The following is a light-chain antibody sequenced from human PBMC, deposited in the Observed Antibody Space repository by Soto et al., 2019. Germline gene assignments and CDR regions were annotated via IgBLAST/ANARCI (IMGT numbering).Light chain of an antibody. CDR3: SSYTGITSLVYV. CDR2: DVA. CDR1: SSDVGRYNF. V-gene: IGLV2-14*03. Sequence: QSALTQPASLSGSPGQSISISCTGTSSDVGRYNFVSWYQQRPGKAPKLIIYDVANRPSGISNRFSGSKSGNTASLTISGLQAEDEADYYCSSYTGITSLVYVFGTGTKVTVL. J-gene: IGLJ1*01.